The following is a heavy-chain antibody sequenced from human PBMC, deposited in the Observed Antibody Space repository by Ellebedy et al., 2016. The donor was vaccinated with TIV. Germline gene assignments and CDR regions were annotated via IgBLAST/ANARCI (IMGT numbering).Heavy chain of an antibody. D-gene: IGHD6-19*01. V-gene: IGHV4-34*01. CDR1: GGSLSSDY. Sequence: MPSETLSLTCAVHGGSLSSDYWSWIRQSPEKGLEWIGEINHSGSTSYNPSLKSRVSISVDTPKKQFSLKLSSVTAADTAVYYCARAFQYSSGWAFDYWGQGTLFTVSS. CDR2: INHSGST. J-gene: IGHJ4*02. CDR3: ARAFQYSSGWAFDY.